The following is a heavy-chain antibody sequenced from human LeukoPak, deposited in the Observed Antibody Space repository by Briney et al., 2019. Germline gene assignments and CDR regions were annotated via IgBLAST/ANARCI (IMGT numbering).Heavy chain of an antibody. CDR2: MNPNSGNT. J-gene: IGHJ4*02. Sequence: ASVKVSCKASGGTFSSYAINWVRQATGQGLEWMGWMNPNSGNTGYAQKFQGRVTMTRNTSISTAYMELSSLRSEDTAVYYCARDLSGAHYDILTGYYSGFDYWGQGTLVTVSS. CDR3: ARDLSGAHYDILTGYYSGFDY. D-gene: IGHD3-9*01. CDR1: GGTFSSYA. V-gene: IGHV1-8*02.